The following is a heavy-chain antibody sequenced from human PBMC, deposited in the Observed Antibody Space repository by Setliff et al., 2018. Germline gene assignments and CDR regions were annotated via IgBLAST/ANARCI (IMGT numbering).Heavy chain of an antibody. J-gene: IGHJ5*02. Sequence: GGSLRLSCAASGFSFSNYAMHWVRQAPGKGLEWVAVISYDGINKYYADSVRGRFTISRDNAKNSLYLQMNSLRAEDTAVYYCARGNFYYFDRTGRGPNWFDPWGQGTLVTVSS. CDR1: GFSFSNYA. D-gene: IGHD3-22*01. V-gene: IGHV3-30*07. CDR2: ISYDGINK. CDR3: ARGNFYYFDRTGRGPNWFDP.